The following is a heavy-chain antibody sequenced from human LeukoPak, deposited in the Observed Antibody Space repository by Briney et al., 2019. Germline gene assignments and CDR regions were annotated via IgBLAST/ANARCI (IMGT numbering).Heavy chain of an antibody. CDR2: INHSGST. CDR1: GGSFSGYY. D-gene: IGHD5-18*01. J-gene: IGHJ4*02. CDR3: ARRYSYGSLRDFDY. V-gene: IGHV4-34*01. Sequence: PSETLSLTCAVYGGSFSGYYWSWIRQPPGKGLEWIGEINHSGSTNYNPPLKSRVTISVDTSKNQFSLKLSSVTAADTAVYYCARRYSYGSLRDFDYWGQGTLVTVSS.